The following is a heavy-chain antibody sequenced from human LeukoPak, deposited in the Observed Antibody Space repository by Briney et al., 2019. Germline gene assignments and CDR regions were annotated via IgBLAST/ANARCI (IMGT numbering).Heavy chain of an antibody. CDR2: IYSGGST. Sequence: GGSLRLSCAASGFTVSSNYMSWVRQAPGKGLEWVSVIYSGGSTYYADSVKGRFTISRDNSKNTLYLQMNSLRAEDTAVYYCARVSQMEGHSYGQGVDYWGQGTLVTVSS. V-gene: IGHV3-53*01. J-gene: IGHJ4*02. D-gene: IGHD5-18*01. CDR3: ARVSQMEGHSYGQGVDY. CDR1: GFTVSSNY.